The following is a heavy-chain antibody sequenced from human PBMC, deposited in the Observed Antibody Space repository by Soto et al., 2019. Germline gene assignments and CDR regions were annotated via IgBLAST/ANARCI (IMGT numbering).Heavy chain of an antibody. CDR1: GYSFTSYW. CDR2: IYPDDSDT. J-gene: IGHJ6*03. CDR3: ARHSSRYYFYMDV. Sequence: GESLKISCKASGYSFTSYWIGWVRQMPGKGLEWMGIIYPDDSDTRYSPSFQGQVTISADKSTGTAYLHWSSLKASDAAMYYCARHSSRYYFYMDVWGKGTTVTVSS. V-gene: IGHV5-51*01.